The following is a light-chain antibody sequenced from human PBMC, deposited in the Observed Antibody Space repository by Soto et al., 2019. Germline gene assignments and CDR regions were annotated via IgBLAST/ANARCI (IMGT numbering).Light chain of an antibody. V-gene: IGKV1-5*03. J-gene: IGKJ1*01. CDR2: KAS. Sequence: IQMTQSPSTLSASEGDRVAISCRASQSVSIWLAWYQQKPGRAPKLLIYKASTLKSGVPARFSGSGSGTEFTLTISSLQSEDFAVYYCQQYNNWPLTFGQGTKVDIK. CDR1: QSVSIW. CDR3: QQYNNWPLT.